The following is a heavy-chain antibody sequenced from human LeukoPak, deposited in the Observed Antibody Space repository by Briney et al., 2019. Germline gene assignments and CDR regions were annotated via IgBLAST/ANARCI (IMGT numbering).Heavy chain of an antibody. CDR2: ISSSSTYI. CDR1: GFTFSNYI. V-gene: IGHV3-21*04. D-gene: IGHD3-10*01. Sequence: GGSLRLSCAASGFTFSNYIMNWVRQAPGKGLEWVSSISSSSTYIYYADSVKGRFTISRDNAKNSLYLQMNSLRAEDTAVYYCAKGERGLLWFGELFYYFEYWGQGILVTVSS. J-gene: IGHJ4*02. CDR3: AKGERGLLWFGELFYYFEY.